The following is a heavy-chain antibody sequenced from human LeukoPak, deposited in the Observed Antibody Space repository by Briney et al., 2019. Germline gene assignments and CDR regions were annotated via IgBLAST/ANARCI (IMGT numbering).Heavy chain of an antibody. D-gene: IGHD3-22*01. Sequence: GGSLRLSCAASGFTFSSYSMSWVRQAPGKGLEWVSAITSSDSNTYFADSVKGRFTISRDNSKNTLYLQMNSLRAEDTAVYLCAKRDTSGSYYFDYWGQGTLVTVSS. CDR2: ITSSDSNT. V-gene: IGHV3-23*01. CDR3: AKRDTSGSYYFDY. J-gene: IGHJ4*02. CDR1: GFTFSSYS.